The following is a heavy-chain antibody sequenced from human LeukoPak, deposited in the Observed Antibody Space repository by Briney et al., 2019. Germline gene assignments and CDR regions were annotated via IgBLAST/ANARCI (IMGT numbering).Heavy chain of an antibody. D-gene: IGHD4/OR15-4a*01. J-gene: IGHJ6*03. CDR1: GYTFPIYG. CDR3: ATGQGANYDWNQYMDV. CDR2: ISSYNGNT. V-gene: IGHV1-18*01. Sequence: ASVKVSCKASGYTFPIYGINWVRQAPGQGLEWMGWISSYNGNTNYAQKFQGRVTMTTDTSTSTAYMELRSLTSDDTAVYYCATGQGANYDWNQYMDVWDRGTTVTVSS.